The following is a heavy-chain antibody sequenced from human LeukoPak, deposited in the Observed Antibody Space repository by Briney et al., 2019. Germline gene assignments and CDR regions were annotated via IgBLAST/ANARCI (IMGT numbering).Heavy chain of an antibody. CDR1: GFTFSNYA. Sequence: GGSLRLSCAASGFTFSNYAMSWVRQAPGKGLEWVSGIRNSGDSTYYADSVKGRFTISRDNTKNTLYLQLISLGADDTAIYYCAKAPLWNADSYFDYWGQGTLVIVTS. CDR2: IRNSGDST. D-gene: IGHD1-1*01. V-gene: IGHV3-23*01. CDR3: AKAPLWNADSYFDY. J-gene: IGHJ4*02.